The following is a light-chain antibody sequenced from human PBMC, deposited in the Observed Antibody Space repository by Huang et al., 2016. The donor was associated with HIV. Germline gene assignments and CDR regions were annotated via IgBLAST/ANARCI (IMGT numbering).Light chain of an antibody. J-gene: IGKJ2*01. CDR2: SAS. Sequence: DIQMTQSPSSLSVSVGDSVTITCRASQGISNSLAWYQQKPGKAPKLLLYSASRLESGVPPRFSGSGSGTEYTLTISSVQPEDFATYYCQQYYGTPPNTFGQGTKLEIK. V-gene: IGKV1-NL1*01. CDR3: QQYYGTPPNT. CDR1: QGISNS.